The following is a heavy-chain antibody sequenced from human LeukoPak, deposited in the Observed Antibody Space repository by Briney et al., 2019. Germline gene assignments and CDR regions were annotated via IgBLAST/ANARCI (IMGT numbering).Heavy chain of an antibody. CDR1: GYTFTNFA. Sequence: GASVKVSCKASGYTFTNFAISWVRQAPGQGLEWMGWINPYNGNTKYALKVQGRVTMTTDTSTSTAYMELTSLRSDDTAVYYRARVTLFLEWLGHMDVWGKGTTVTVSS. J-gene: IGHJ6*03. CDR3: ARVTLFLEWLGHMDV. D-gene: IGHD3-3*01. V-gene: IGHV1-18*01. CDR2: INPYNGNT.